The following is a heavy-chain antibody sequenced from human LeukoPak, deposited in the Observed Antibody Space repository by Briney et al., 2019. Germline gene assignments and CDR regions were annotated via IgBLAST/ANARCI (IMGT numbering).Heavy chain of an antibody. CDR2: IIPILGIA. V-gene: IGHV1-69*04. CDR3: AREEGSVWQLWPIYYYYGMDV. CDR1: GGTFSSYA. J-gene: IGHJ6*02. D-gene: IGHD5-18*01. Sequence: SVKVSCKASGGTFSSYAISWVRQAPGQGLEWMGRIIPILGIANYAQKFQGRVTITADKSTSTAYMELSSLRSEDTAVYYCAREEGSVWQLWPIYYYYGMDVWGQGTTVTVSS.